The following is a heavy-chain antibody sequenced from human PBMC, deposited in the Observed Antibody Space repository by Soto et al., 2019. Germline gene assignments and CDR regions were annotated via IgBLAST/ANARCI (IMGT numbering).Heavy chain of an antibody. CDR2: IVVGSGNT. J-gene: IGHJ4*02. V-gene: IGHV1-58*01. CDR3: AAGITFGGVKELDY. Sequence: QMQLVQSGPEVKKPGTSVKVYCKASGFTFTSSAVQWVRQARGQRLEWIGWIVVGSGNTNYAQKFQERVTITRDMSTSTAYMELSSLRSEDTAVYYCAAGITFGGVKELDYWGQGTLVTVSS. D-gene: IGHD3-16*01. CDR1: GFTFTSSA.